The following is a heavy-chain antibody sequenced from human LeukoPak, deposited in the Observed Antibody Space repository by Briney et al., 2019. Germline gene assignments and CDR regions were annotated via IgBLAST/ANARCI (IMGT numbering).Heavy chain of an antibody. CDR3: ARVSGFCGDGVCRFDY. CDR1: GESSIGYS. J-gene: IGHJ4*02. Sequence: SETLSLTCGLYGESSIGYSWTWVRHPPGKGREWIGETDTSGSTNYRPSLKSRVTISVDSSKNQLSLKLSSVTAADTAVYYCARVSGFCGDGVCRFDYWSRGALVTVSS. D-gene: IGHD2-8*01. CDR2: TDTSGST. V-gene: IGHV4-34*01.